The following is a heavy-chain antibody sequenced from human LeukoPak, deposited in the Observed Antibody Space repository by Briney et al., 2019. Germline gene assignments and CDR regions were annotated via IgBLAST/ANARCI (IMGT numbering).Heavy chain of an antibody. D-gene: IGHD5-18*01. CDR1: GGSVSDYY. V-gene: IGHV4-59*08. J-gene: IGHJ6*03. CDR3: TKRRGYSFGFDYYYMDV. Sequence: SETLSLTCTISGGSVSDYYWSWIRQSPGKGLEWIGYIYYTGSTTYNPSLKSRVTISADTSKNQFSLSLTSVTAADTAVYYCTKRRGYSFGFDYYYMDVWGKGTTVTISS. CDR2: IYYTGST.